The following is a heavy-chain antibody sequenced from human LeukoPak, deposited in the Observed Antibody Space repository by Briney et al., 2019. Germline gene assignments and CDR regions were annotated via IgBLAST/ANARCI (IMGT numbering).Heavy chain of an antibody. CDR2: IKQDGSEK. D-gene: IGHD6-19*01. CDR1: GFTFSSYG. J-gene: IGHJ5*02. CDR3: ARTGSGWAHNWFDP. V-gene: IGHV3-7*01. Sequence: GGSLRLSCAASGFTFSSYGMHWVRQAPGRGLEWVANIKQDGSEKYYVDSVKGRFTISRDNAKNSLYLQMNSLRAEDTAVYYCARTGSGWAHNWFDPWGQGTLVTVSS.